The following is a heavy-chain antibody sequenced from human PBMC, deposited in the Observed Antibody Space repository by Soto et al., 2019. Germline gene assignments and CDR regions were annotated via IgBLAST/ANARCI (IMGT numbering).Heavy chain of an antibody. CDR2: IDPSDSYT. CDR1: GYIFTSYW. D-gene: IGHD5-18*01. Sequence: GESLKISCNGSGYIFTSYWISWVRQMPGKGLEWMGRIDPSDSYTNYSPSFQGHVTISADKSISTAYLQWSSLKASDTAMYYCASLVGYSYGYVPLNAFDIWGQGTMVTVSS. V-gene: IGHV5-10-1*01. CDR3: ASLVGYSYGYVPLNAFDI. J-gene: IGHJ3*02.